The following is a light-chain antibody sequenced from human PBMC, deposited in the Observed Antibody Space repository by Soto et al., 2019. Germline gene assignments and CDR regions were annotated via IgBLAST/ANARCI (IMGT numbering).Light chain of an antibody. J-gene: IGKJ2*01. CDR1: QSVSNY. CDR3: QHRRKWPPYT. CDR2: DAS. V-gene: IGKV3-11*01. Sequence: EIVLTQSPATLSLSPGERATISCRASQSVSNYLAWYQQKPGQAPRLLIYDASNRAAGIPGRFSGSGSGTDFTLTISSLEPEDFAVYYCQHRRKWPPYTFGQGTKLEIK.